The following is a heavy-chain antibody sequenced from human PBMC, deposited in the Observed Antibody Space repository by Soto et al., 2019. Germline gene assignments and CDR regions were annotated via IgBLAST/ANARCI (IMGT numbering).Heavy chain of an antibody. CDR2: INHSGST. D-gene: IGHD3-22*01. J-gene: IGHJ4*02. CDR1: GGSFSGYY. CDR3: VSPFNYYDSSGYYAY. V-gene: IGHV4-34*01. Sequence: SETLSLTCAVYGGSFSGYYWSWIRQPPGKGLEWIGEINHSGSTNYNPSLKSRVTISVDTSKNQFSLKLSSVTAADTAVYYCVSPFNYYDSSGYYAYWGQGTLVTVSS.